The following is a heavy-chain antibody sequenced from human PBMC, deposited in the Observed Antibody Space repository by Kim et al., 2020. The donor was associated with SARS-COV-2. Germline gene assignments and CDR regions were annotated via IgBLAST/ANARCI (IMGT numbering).Heavy chain of an antibody. J-gene: IGHJ4*02. CDR2: ISYDGSNK. D-gene: IGHD5-12*01. CDR3: AKDRAGYNTGQLDY. Sequence: GGSLRLSCAASGFTFSSYGMHWVRQAPGKGLEWVAVISYDGSNKYYADSVKGRFTISRDNSKNTLYLQMNSLRAEDTAVYYCAKDRAGYNTGQLDYWGQGTLVTVSS. CDR1: GFTFSSYG. V-gene: IGHV3-30*18.